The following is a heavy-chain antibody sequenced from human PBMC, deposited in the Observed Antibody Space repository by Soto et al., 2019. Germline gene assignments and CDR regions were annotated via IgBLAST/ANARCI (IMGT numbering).Heavy chain of an antibody. V-gene: IGHV4-30-2*01. D-gene: IGHD3-22*01. J-gene: IGHJ2*01. Sequence: QLQLQESGSGLVKPSQTLSLTCAVSGGSISSGGYSWSWIRQPPGKGLEWIGYIYHSGSTYYNPSLKSRVTISVDRSKNQFSLKLSSVTAADTAVYYCARGPDSSGYYQRTSYWYFDLWGRGTLVTVSS. CDR2: IYHSGST. CDR3: ARGPDSSGYYQRTSYWYFDL. CDR1: GGSISSGGYS.